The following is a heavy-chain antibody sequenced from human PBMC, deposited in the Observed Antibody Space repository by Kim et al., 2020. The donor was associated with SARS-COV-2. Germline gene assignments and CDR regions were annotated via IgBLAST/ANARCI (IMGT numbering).Heavy chain of an antibody. Sequence: SETLSLTCTVSGGSISGYYWSWIRQPPGERLEWIGYISYSGSTNYNPSLKSRITISVDTSKNQFSLKVSSVTAADTAVYYCARSLYRSNFGFDYWGQGTLVTVSS. V-gene: IGHV4-59*01. D-gene: IGHD6-13*01. CDR2: ISYSGST. J-gene: IGHJ4*02. CDR3: ARSLYRSNFGFDY. CDR1: GGSISGYY.